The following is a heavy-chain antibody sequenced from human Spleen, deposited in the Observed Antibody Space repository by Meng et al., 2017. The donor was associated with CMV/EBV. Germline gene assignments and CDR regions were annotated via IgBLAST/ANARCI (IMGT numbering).Heavy chain of an antibody. CDR2: ISGSGGST. Sequence: GGSLRLSCAASGFTFSSYAMSWVRQAPGKGLEWVSAISGSGGSTYYADSVKGRFTISRDNSKNTLYLQMNSLRAEDTAVYYCAKEFEYYDFWSGYYRRGGDYWGQGTLVTVSS. J-gene: IGHJ4*02. V-gene: IGHV3-23*01. CDR1: GFTFSSYA. CDR3: AKEFEYYDFWSGYYRRGGDY. D-gene: IGHD3-3*01.